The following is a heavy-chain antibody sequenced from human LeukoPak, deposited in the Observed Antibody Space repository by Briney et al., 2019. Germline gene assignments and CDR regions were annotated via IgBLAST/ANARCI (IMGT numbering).Heavy chain of an antibody. D-gene: IGHD3-22*01. V-gene: IGHV4-39*07. Sequence: SETLSLTCTVSGGSVSSSSYYWGWIRQPPGKGLEWTGSIYYSGSTYYNPSLKSRVTISVDTSKNQFSLKLSSVTAADTAVYYCAREGYYDSSGYEVRFDPWGQGTLVTVSS. CDR2: IYYSGST. J-gene: IGHJ5*02. CDR1: GGSVSSSSYY. CDR3: AREGYYDSSGYEVRFDP.